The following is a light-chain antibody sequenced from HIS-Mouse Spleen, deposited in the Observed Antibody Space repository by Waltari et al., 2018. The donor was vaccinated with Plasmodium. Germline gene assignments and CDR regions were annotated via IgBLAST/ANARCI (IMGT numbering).Light chain of an antibody. J-gene: IGLJ3*02. V-gene: IGLV3-10*01. CDR1: ALPKTY. Sequence: SYELTQPPSVSVSPGQTARITCSGDALPKTYAYWYQQKSGQAPVLVICEDSKRPSGIPERFSGSSSGTMATLTISGAQVEDEADYYCYSTDSSGKHRVFGGGTKLTVL. CDR2: EDS. CDR3: YSTDSSGKHRV.